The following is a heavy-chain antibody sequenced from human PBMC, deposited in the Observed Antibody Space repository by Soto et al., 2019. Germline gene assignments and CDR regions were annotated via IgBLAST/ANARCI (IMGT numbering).Heavy chain of an antibody. CDR1: RVAFSKFI. Sequence: SVKVSCKASRVAFSKFIVTWVRQAPGLGLEWVGGIIPIFGTANYAQKFQGRVTITADESTSTSYMEVNNLRSEDTAVYYCAKVRYSSPMGYYYGMDVGGQGTTVTVSS. V-gene: IGHV1-69*13. CDR2: IIPIFGTA. D-gene: IGHD6-19*01. J-gene: IGHJ6*02. CDR3: AKVRYSSPMGYYYGMDV.